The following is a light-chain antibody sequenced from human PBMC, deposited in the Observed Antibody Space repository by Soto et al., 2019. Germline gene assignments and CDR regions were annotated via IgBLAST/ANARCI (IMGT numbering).Light chain of an antibody. CDR2: AAS. CDR1: QSINTN. CDR3: QQSYSLPLT. V-gene: IGKV1-39*01. Sequence: DIQMTQSPSSLSASVGDRVTIACRASQSINTNLNWYQQKPGKAPNLLIHAASNLQTGVPSRFSGSGSGTGFTLSISSLQPEDFATYYFQQSYSLPLTFGEGTKVEIK. J-gene: IGKJ4*01.